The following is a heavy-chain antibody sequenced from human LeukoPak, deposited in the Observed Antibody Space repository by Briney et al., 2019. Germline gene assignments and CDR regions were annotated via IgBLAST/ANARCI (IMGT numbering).Heavy chain of an antibody. CDR3: ARPYYGSGSPTIGWFDP. D-gene: IGHD3-10*01. Sequence: SETLSLTCTVSGGSISSFYWSWIRQPPGKGLEWVGYIYYSGSTYYNPSLKSRVTISVDTSKNQFSLKLSSVTAADTAVYYCARPYYGSGSPTIGWFDPWGQGTLVTVSS. CDR1: GGSISSFY. J-gene: IGHJ5*02. V-gene: IGHV4-59*12. CDR2: IYYSGST.